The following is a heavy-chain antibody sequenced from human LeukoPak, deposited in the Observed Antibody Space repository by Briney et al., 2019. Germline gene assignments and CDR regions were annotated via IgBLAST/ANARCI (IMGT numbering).Heavy chain of an antibody. CDR3: AKDQATVTTTGGFDY. CDR2: ISGSGGST. J-gene: IGHJ4*02. V-gene: IGHV3-23*01. Sequence: PGGSLRLSCAASGFTFSSYAMSWIRQAPGKGLEWVSAISGSGGSTYYADSVKGRFTISRDNSKNTLYLQMNSLRAEDTAVYYCAKDQATVTTTGGFDYWGQGTLVTVSS. D-gene: IGHD4-17*01. CDR1: GFTFSSYA.